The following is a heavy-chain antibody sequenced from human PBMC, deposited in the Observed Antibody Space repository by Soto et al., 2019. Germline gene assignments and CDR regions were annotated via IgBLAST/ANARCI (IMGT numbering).Heavy chain of an antibody. J-gene: IGHJ6*02. V-gene: IGHV1-24*01. CDR3: ARAHYDFWSGYHPSHYYGMDV. CDR2: VDPEDGET. CDR1: GYTLTELS. Sequence: ASVKVSCRVSGYTLTELSMHWVRQAPGKGLEWMGGVDPEDGETIYAQKFQGRVTMTEDESTSTAYMELSSLRSEDTAVYYCARAHYDFWSGYHPSHYYGMDVWGQGTTVTVSS. D-gene: IGHD3-3*01.